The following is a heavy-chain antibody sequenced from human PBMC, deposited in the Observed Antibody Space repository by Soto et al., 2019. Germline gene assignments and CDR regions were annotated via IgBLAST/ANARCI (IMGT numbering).Heavy chain of an antibody. CDR3: ASDYGSNWRL. Sequence: QAHLVQPGAEVKMPGDSVQVSCKASGFVSTNHNFHWVRQAPGQSLEWMGRINAGNGNTQYAQNFQGRVTFTSDPSATTAFMELTNLRLEDRAMYYCASDYGSNWRLWGQGTLVSVSS. D-gene: IGHD6-19*01. CDR1: GFVSTNHN. V-gene: IGHV1-3*01. CDR2: INAGNGNT. J-gene: IGHJ4*02.